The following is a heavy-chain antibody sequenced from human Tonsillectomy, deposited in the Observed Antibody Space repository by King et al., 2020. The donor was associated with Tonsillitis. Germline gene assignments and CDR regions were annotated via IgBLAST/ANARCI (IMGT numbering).Heavy chain of an antibody. J-gene: IGHJ4*02. Sequence: VQLVESGGGLVKPGGSQRLSCAASGFTFSNYRMTWVRQAPGKGLEWLSSISSSSSDIYYADSVKGRFTISTDNAKNSLYLQLNSPTAADTAVYYCAGEGDVWSGSLGPNFDYWGQGTLVTVSS. CDR3: AGEGDVWSGSLGPNFDY. CDR2: ISSSSSDI. V-gene: IGHV3-21*01. CDR1: GFTFSNYR. D-gene: IGHD3-3*01.